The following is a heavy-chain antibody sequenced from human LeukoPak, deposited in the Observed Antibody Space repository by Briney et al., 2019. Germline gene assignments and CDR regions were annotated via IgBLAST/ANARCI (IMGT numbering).Heavy chain of an antibody. V-gene: IGHV1-2*04. J-gene: IGHJ4*02. Sequence: ASVKVSCKASGYTFTGYYMHWVRQAPGQGLEWMGWINPNSGGTNYAQKFQGWVTMTRDTSISTAYMELSRLRSDDTAVYYCARGDCSGGSCYHYDYWGQGTLVTVSS. CDR2: INPNSGGT. CDR1: GYTFTGYY. D-gene: IGHD2-15*01. CDR3: ARGDCSGGSCYHYDY.